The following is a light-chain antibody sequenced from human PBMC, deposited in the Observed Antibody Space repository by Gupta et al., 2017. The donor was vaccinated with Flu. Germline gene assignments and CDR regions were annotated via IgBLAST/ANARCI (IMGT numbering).Light chain of an antibody. CDR3: MQGTGWPLA. V-gene: IGKV2-30*02. CDR1: PSRVRRNSNSW. J-gene: IGKJ2*01. Sequence: CVSIPSRVRRNSNSWLDWYQQKPGQAPKLLIYTASNLDTGVPDRFSGGGSATDFTLWISRVEAEDFAVYYCMQGTGWPLAFGQGTKLVI. CDR2: TAS.